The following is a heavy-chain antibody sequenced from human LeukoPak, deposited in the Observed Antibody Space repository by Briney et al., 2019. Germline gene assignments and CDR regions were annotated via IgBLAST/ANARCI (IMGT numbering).Heavy chain of an antibody. CDR2: ISYDGSNK. CDR1: GFTFSSYG. CDR3: ARDYQQLVQHFDY. J-gene: IGHJ4*02. D-gene: IGHD6-13*01. Sequence: QPGGSLRLSCAASGFTFSSYGMHWVRQAPGKGLEWVAVISYDGSNKYYADSVKGRFTISRDNSKNTLYLQMNSLRAEDTAVYYCARDYQQLVQHFDYWGQGTLVTVSS. V-gene: IGHV3-30*03.